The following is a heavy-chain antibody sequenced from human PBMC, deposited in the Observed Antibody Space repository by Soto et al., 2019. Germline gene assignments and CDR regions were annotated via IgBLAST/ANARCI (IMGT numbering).Heavy chain of an antibody. Sequence: ESGGGVVQPGTSLRLSCVTSGFSFSSYGIHWVRQAPGKGLEWVGVIWFDGNNKYYGESVKGRFAISRDNFKDTVYLQMDSLRAEDTAIYYCARDREARSRWEPPAESWGQGTLVTVSS. CDR2: IWFDGNNK. V-gene: IGHV3-33*04. CDR1: GFSFSSYG. J-gene: IGHJ5*02. D-gene: IGHD1-26*01. CDR3: ARDREARSRWEPPAES.